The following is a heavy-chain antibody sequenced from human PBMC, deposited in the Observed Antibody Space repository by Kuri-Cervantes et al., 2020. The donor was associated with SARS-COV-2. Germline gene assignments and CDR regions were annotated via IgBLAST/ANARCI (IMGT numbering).Heavy chain of an antibody. CDR2: INPNSGGT. J-gene: IGHJ3*02. V-gene: IGHV1-2*04. CDR3: ARGPSWGYFWGTYRGGWDTFDI. CDR1: GYTFSDHY. Sequence: ASVKVSCKASGYTFSDHYIHWVRQAPGQGLEWMGWINPNSGGTNSAQKFQGWVIMTRDTSISTAYMELSRLRCDDTAVYYCARGPSWGYFWGTYRGGWDTFDIWGQGTMVTVSS. D-gene: IGHD3-16*02.